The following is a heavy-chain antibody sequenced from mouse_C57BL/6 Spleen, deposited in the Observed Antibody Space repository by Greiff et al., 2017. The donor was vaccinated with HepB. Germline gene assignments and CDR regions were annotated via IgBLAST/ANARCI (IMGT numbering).Heavy chain of an antibody. CDR3: ARHEDLDYDYETWFAY. CDR2: FYPGSGSI. J-gene: IGHJ3*01. Sequence: QVHVKQSGAELVKPGASVKLSCKASGYTFTEYTIHWVKQRSGQGLEWIGWFYPGSGSIKYNEKFKDKATLTADKSSSTVYMELSRLTSEDAAVYFCARHEDLDYDYETWFAYWGQGTLVTVSA. D-gene: IGHD2-4*01. CDR1: GYTFTEYT. V-gene: IGHV1-62-2*01.